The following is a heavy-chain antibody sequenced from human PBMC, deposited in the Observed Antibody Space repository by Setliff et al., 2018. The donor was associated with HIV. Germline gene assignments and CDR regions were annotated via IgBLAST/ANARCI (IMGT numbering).Heavy chain of an antibody. Sequence: GASVKVSCKASGGTFSSYTISWVRRAPGQGLEWMGWMSPNSGNTGYAQKFQGRVTMTRNTSISTAYMELSSLRSEDTAVYYCARPEPYGDYGYWGQGTLVTVSS. V-gene: IGHV1-8*02. J-gene: IGHJ4*02. D-gene: IGHD4-17*01. CDR2: MSPNSGNT. CDR1: GGTFSSYT. CDR3: ARPEPYGDYGY.